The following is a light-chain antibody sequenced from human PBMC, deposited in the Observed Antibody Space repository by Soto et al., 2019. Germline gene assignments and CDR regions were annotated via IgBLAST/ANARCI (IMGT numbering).Light chain of an antibody. V-gene: IGLV1-44*01. Sequence: QSVLTQPPSASGTPGQRVTISCSGSSSNIGSNTVNWYQQLPGTAPKLLIYSSNQRPSGVPGRCSGSKSGTSASLAISGLQSDDEADYYCAAWDDSLNGFYVFGTGTKVTVL. J-gene: IGLJ1*01. CDR1: SSNIGSNT. CDR3: AAWDDSLNGFYV. CDR2: SSN.